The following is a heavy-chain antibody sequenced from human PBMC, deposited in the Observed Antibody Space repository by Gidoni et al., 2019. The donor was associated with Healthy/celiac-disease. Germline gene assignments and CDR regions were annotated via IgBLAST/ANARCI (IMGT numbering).Heavy chain of an antibody. Sequence: EVPLVASGGGLVQPVGSLRLSCAASGFTFSSYEMTWVRQAPGKGMEWVSYISSSGSTIYYADSVKGRFTISRDNAKNSLYLQMNSLRAEDTAVYYCARKPTVAGTFYFDYWGQGTLVTVSS. CDR3: ARKPTVAGTFYFDY. CDR1: GFTFSSYE. J-gene: IGHJ4*02. CDR2: ISSSGSTI. V-gene: IGHV3-48*03. D-gene: IGHD6-19*01.